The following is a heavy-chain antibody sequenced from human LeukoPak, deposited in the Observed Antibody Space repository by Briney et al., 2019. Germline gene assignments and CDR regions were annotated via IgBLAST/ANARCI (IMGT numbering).Heavy chain of an antibody. CDR1: GYTFTSYD. J-gene: IGHJ5*02. CDR3: ARSGIAAAGYNWFDP. V-gene: IGHV1-3*01. Sequence: ASVKVSCKASGYTFTSYDINWVRQATGQGLEWMGWINAGNGNTKYSQKFQGRVTITRDTSASTAYMELSSLRSEDTAVYYCARSGIAAAGYNWFDPWGQGTLVTVSS. D-gene: IGHD6-13*01. CDR2: INAGNGNT.